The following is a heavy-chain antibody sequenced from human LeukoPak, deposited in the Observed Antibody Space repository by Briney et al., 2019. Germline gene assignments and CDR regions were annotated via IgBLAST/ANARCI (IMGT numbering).Heavy chain of an antibody. CDR2: INPNNGAT. D-gene: IGHD4-23*01. CDR3: ARVRWMAAVPHFDF. V-gene: IGHV1-2*02. J-gene: IGHJ4*02. Sequence: ASVKVSCKASGYTFTGNYLHWVRQAPGQGLEWMGWINPNNGATNYAQKFQDRVTMTRDTSISTVYMELSRLRSGDTAIYYCARVRWMAAVPHFDFWGQGTLVTVSS. CDR1: GYTFTGNY.